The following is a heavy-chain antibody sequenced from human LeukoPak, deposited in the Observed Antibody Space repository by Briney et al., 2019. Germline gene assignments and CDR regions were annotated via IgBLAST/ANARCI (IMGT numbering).Heavy chain of an antibody. V-gene: IGHV3-30-3*01. D-gene: IGHD3-22*01. CDR3: ARADYYDSSGSEYFQH. CDR1: GFTFSSYA. J-gene: IGHJ1*01. CDR2: ISYDGSNK. Sequence: PGGSPRLSCAASGFTFSSYAMHWVRQAPGKGLEWVAVISYDGSNKYYADSVKGRFTISRDNSKNTLYLQMNSLRAEDTAVYYCARADYYDSSGSEYFQHWGQGTLVTVSS.